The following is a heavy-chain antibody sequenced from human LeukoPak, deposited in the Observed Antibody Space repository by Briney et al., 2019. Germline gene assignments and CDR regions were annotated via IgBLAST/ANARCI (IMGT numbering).Heavy chain of an antibody. CDR2: ISAYNGNT. CDR1: GYTFTSYG. J-gene: IGHJ4*02. CDR3: ASPLRADFSYDY. D-gene: IGHD3-3*01. V-gene: IGHV1-18*01. Sequence: SVKVSCKASGYTFTSYGISWVRQAPGQGLEWMGWISAYNGNTNYAQKLQGRVTMTTDTSTSTAYMELRSLRSDDTAVYYCASPLRADFSYDYWGQGTLVTVSS.